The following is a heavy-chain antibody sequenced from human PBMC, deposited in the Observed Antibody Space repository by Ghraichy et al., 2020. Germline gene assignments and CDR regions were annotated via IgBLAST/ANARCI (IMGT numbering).Heavy chain of an antibody. D-gene: IGHD2-2*01. CDR1: GYTFSNYD. CDR3: ARAIRYQLLSEY. J-gene: IGHJ4*02. V-gene: IGHV1-8*01. CDR2: MNPNSANT. Sequence: VSVKVSCRTSGYTFSNYDIIWVRQAAGQGLEWMGWMNPNSANTGYARKFQGRVTMTRDTSINTAYLELISLRSDDTAVYYCARAIRYQLLSEYWGQGTLVTVSS.